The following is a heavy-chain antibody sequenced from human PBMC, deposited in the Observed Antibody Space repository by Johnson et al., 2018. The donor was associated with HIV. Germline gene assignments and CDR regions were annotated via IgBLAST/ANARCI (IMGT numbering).Heavy chain of an antibody. CDR1: GFTFSSYG. V-gene: IGHV3-33*06. J-gene: IGHJ3*02. Sequence: QVQLVESGGGVVQPGRSLRLSCAASGFTFSSYGMHWVRQAPGKGLEWVAVIWYDGSNKYYADSVKGRFTISRDNSKNTLYLQMNSLRAEHTAVYYWAKVGLYSGYEYDAFDIWGQGIMVTVSS. CDR3: AKVGLYSGYEYDAFDI. CDR2: IWYDGSNK. D-gene: IGHD5-12*01.